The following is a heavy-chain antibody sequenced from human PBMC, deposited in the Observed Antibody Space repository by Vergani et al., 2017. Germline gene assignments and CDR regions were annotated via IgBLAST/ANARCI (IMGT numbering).Heavy chain of an antibody. D-gene: IGHD2-8*01. V-gene: IGHV3-21*04. CDR2: ISSTGNDK. CDR1: GFTFSHYG. CDR3: ARGYCTNSICRERVDS. Sequence: EVQLVESGGGLVKPGGSLRLSCAVSGFTFSHYGINWVRQAPEKGLEWVSSISSTGNDKDYADSVKGRFTISRDNSKVTLYLQMNGLRAEDTAVYYCARGYCTNSICRERVDSWVEGTVVTVSS. J-gene: IGHJ4*02.